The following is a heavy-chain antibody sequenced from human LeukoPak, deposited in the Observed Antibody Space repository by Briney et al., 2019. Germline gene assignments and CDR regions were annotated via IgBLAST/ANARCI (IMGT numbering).Heavy chain of an antibody. V-gene: IGHV1-18*01. J-gene: IGHJ1*01. CDR2: ISAYNANT. CDR3: ARGLGPNSSGWYFAEYFQH. Sequence: ASVKVSCKASGGTFSSYAISWVRQAPGQGLEWMGWISAYNANTNYAQKPQGRVTMTTDTSTSTAYMELRSLRSDDTAVYYCARGLGPNSSGWYFAEYFQHWGQGTLVTVSS. D-gene: IGHD6-19*01. CDR1: GGTFSSYA.